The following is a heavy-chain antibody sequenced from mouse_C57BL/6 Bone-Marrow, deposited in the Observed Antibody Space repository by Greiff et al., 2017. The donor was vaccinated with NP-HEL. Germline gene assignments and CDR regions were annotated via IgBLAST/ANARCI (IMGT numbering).Heavy chain of an antibody. V-gene: IGHV1-81*01. J-gene: IGHJ3*01. CDR2: IYPRSGNT. CDR3: ARDFYYNGPFAY. Sequence: VQLQESGAELARPGASVKLSCKASGYTFTSYGISWVKQRTGQGLEWIGEIYPRSGNTYYNEKFKGKATLTADKSSSTAYMELRSLTSEDSAVYFCARDFYYNGPFAYGGQGTLVTVSA. D-gene: IGHD1-1*01. CDR1: GYTFTSYG.